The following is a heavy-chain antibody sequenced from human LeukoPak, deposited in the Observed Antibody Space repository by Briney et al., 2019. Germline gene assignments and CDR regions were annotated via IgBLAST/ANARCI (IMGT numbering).Heavy chain of an antibody. Sequence: PSETLSLTCPVSGYSISSSYYWGWIRQPPGKGLEWIGSIYYSGSTYYNPSLKSRVTISVDTSKNQFSLKLSSVTAADTAVYYCARHGYYYDSSGYYLEYFQHWGQGTLVTVSS. CDR3: ARHGYYYDSSGYYLEYFQH. V-gene: IGHV4-39*01. CDR1: GYSISSSYY. CDR2: IYYSGST. D-gene: IGHD3-22*01. J-gene: IGHJ1*01.